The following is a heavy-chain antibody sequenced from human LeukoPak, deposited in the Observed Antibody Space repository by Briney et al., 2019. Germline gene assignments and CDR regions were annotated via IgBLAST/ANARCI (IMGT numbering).Heavy chain of an antibody. CDR1: GYTFTGYY. J-gene: IGHJ4*02. V-gene: IGHV1-2*02. CDR3: ASSIAAAVGLDY. Sequence: ASVKVSCKASGYTFTGYYMHWVRQAPGQGLEWMGWINPNSGGTNYAQKFQGRVTMTRDTAISTAYMELSRLRYDDTAVYYCASSIAAAVGLDYWGQGTLVTVSS. D-gene: IGHD6-13*01. CDR2: INPNSGGT.